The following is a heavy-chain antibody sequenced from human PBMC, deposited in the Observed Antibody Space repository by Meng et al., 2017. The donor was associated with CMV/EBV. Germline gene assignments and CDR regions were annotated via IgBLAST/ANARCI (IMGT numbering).Heavy chain of an antibody. D-gene: IGHD2-2*01. CDR3: ARDRVVPAAFGRYYYGMDV. CDR1: GFTFSSNW. V-gene: IGHV3-74*01. J-gene: IGHJ6*02. CDR2: INSDGSRT. Sequence: LSLTCAASGFTFSSNWLHWVRQAPGKGLVWVSRINSDGSRTSYADSVKGRFTISRDNAKNTLYLQMNSLRAEDTAVYYCARDRVVPAAFGRYYYGMDVWGQGTTVTVSS.